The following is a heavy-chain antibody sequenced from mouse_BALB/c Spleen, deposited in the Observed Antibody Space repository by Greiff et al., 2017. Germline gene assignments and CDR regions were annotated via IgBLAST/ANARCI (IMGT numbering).Heavy chain of an antibody. V-gene: IGHV2-9*02. CDR3: ARTPFYGKAMDY. J-gene: IGHJ4*01. Sequence: VQRVESGPGLVAPSQSLSITCTVSGFSLTSYGVHWVRQPPGKGLEWLGVIWAGGSTNYNSALMSRLSISKDNSKSQVFLKMNSLQTDDTAMYYCARTPFYGKAMDYWGQGTSVTVSS. CDR1: GFSLTSYG. CDR2: IWAGGST. D-gene: IGHD1-1*01.